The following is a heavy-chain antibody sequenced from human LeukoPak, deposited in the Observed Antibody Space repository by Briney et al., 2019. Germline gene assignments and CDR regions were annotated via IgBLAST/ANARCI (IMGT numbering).Heavy chain of an antibody. D-gene: IGHD3-3*01. CDR2: IYYSGST. J-gene: IGHJ4*02. CDR3: ARGSVPGGFYGSFDY. Sequence: PSETLSLTCTVSGGSISTYYWSWMRQPPGRGLEWIGYIYYSGSTNHNPSLQSRVTISVDTSKNQFSLKLNSVTAADTAVYYCARGSVPGGFYGSFDYWGQGTLVSVSS. V-gene: IGHV4-59*01. CDR1: GGSISTYY.